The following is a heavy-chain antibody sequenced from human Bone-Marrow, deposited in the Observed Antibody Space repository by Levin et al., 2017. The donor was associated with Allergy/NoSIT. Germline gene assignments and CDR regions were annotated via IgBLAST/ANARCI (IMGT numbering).Heavy chain of an antibody. CDR1: GFSLSTSGVG. Sequence: SGPTLVKPTQTLTLTCTFSGFSLSTSGVGVGWIRQPPGKALEWLALIYWDDDKRYSPSLKSRLTITKDTSKNQVVLTMTNMDPVDTATYYCAHRQLWHREVISWFDPWGQGTLVTVSS. D-gene: IGHD5-18*01. V-gene: IGHV2-5*02. CDR3: AHRQLWHREVISWFDP. CDR2: IYWDDDK. J-gene: IGHJ5*02.